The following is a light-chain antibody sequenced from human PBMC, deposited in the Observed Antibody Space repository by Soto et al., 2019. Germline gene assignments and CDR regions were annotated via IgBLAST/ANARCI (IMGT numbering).Light chain of an antibody. V-gene: IGLV1-47*01. CDR2: RNN. Sequence: SVLTQPPSASGTPGQGVTISCSRSTSNIGSNYVYWYQQLPGTAPKLLIYRNNQRPSGVPDRFSGSKSGTSASLAISGPRSDDETHYFCATLVDTLNGLDVFGSGTQGTVL. J-gene: IGLJ1*01. CDR1: TSNIGSNY. CDR3: ATLVDTLNGLDV.